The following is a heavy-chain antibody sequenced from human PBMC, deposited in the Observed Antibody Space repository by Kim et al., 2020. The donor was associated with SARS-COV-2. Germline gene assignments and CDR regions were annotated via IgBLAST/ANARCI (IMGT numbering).Heavy chain of an antibody. CDR3: ARVYSGSTRRINWFDP. D-gene: IGHD1-26*01. CDR1: GGTFSSYA. CDR2: IIPIFGTA. V-gene: IGHV1-69*13. Sequence: SVKVSCKASGGTFSSYAISWVRQAPGQGLEWMGGIIPIFGTANYAQKFQGRVTITADESTSTAYMELSSLRSEDTAVYYCARVYSGSTRRINWFDPWGQGTLVTVSS. J-gene: IGHJ5*02.